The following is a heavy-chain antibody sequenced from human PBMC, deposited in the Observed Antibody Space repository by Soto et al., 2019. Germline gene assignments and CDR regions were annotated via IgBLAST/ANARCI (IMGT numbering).Heavy chain of an antibody. CDR2: TYYMSKWYN. D-gene: IGHD6-13*01. CDR3: ALAAGRNWFDP. CDR1: GDSVCRNNAA. Sequence: PSQTLSLTCAISGDSVCRNNAAWNWIRLSPSRGLEWLGRTYYMSKWYNDYAVSVKSRITINPDTSKNQFSLQLNSVTPEDTAVYYCALAAGRNWFDPWGQGTLVTVSS. V-gene: IGHV6-1*01. J-gene: IGHJ5*02.